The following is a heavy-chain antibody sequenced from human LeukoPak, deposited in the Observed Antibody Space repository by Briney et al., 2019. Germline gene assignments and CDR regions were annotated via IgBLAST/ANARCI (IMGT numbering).Heavy chain of an antibody. CDR2: INPDESHT. J-gene: IGHJ4*02. D-gene: IGHD5-12*01. V-gene: IGHV3-7*01. CDR3: ARDRAYDAFDY. Sequence: QPGGSLRLSCAASGFSFSTSWMAWVRQAPGKGLQWVGNINPDESHTDYIDSVKGRFTMSRDNAENSLFLQVHSLRDEDTAVYYCARDRAYDAFDYWGRGTLVTVSS. CDR1: GFSFSTSW.